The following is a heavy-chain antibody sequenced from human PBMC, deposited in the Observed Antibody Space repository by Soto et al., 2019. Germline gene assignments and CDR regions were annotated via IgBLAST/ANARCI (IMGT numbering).Heavy chain of an antibody. CDR3: ARDRWDIVVVVADTDAFDI. CDR1: GYTFTSYG. Sequence: QVQLVQSGAEVKKPGASVKVSCKASGYTFTSYGISWVRQAPGQGLEWMGLISAYNGNTNYAQKLQGRVTMTTDTSTRQAYMELRSLRSDDTAVYYCARDRWDIVVVVADTDAFDIWGQGTMVTVSS. D-gene: IGHD2-15*01. V-gene: IGHV1-18*01. J-gene: IGHJ3*02. CDR2: ISAYNGNT.